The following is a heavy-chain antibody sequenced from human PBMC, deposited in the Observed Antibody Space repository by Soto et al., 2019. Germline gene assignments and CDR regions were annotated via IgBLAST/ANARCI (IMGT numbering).Heavy chain of an antibody. CDR3: ARESRYCSGGSCYFLPGIDY. J-gene: IGHJ4*02. V-gene: IGHV1-69*12. CDR1: GGTFSSYD. Sequence: QVQLVQSGAEVKKPGSSVKVSCMASGGTFSSYDISWVRQAPGQGLEWMGGIIPIFGTANYAQKFQGRVTITADESTSTAYMELSSLRSEDTAVHYCARESRYCSGGSCYFLPGIDYWGQGTLVTVSS. CDR2: IIPIFGTA. D-gene: IGHD2-15*01.